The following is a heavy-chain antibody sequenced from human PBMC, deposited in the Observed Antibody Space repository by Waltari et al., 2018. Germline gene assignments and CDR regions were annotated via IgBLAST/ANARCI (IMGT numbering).Heavy chain of an antibody. Sequence: QLQLQESGSGLVKPSQTLSLTCAVSGGSISSGGYSWSWIRQPPGKGLEWIGYIYHSGSTYYNPSLKSRVTISVDRSKNQFSLKLSSVTAADTAVYYCARAYGSGSYYKGHFDYWGRGTLVTVSS. D-gene: IGHD3-10*01. CDR3: ARAYGSGSYYKGHFDY. J-gene: IGHJ4*02. V-gene: IGHV4-30-2*01. CDR1: GGSISSGGYS. CDR2: IYHSGST.